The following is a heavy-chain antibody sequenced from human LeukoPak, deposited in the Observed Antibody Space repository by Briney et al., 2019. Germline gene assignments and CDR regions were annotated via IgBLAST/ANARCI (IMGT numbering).Heavy chain of an antibody. J-gene: IGHJ4*02. CDR2: ISGSGGST. Sequence: GGSLGLSCAASGFTFSSYAMSWVRQAPGKGLEWVSAISGSGGSTYYADSVKGRFTISRDNSKNTLYLQMNSLRAEDTAVYYCAKDLRFGSRRTGGFDYWGQGTLVTVSS. CDR1: GFTFSSYA. D-gene: IGHD7-27*01. CDR3: AKDLRFGSRRTGGFDY. V-gene: IGHV3-23*01.